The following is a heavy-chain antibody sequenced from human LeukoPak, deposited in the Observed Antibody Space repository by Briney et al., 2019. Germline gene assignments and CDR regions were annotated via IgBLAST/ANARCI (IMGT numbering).Heavy chain of an antibody. CDR3: ARGMSPDY. V-gene: IGHV4-34*01. CDR2: INHSGTT. Sequence: PSETLSLTCAVYVGSFSGYYWSWIRQPPRKGLEWIGEINHSGTTNYNPSLKSRVTISVDTSKNQFSLKLSSVTAADTAVYYCARGMSPDYWGQGTLVTVSS. CDR1: VGSFSGYY. J-gene: IGHJ4*02.